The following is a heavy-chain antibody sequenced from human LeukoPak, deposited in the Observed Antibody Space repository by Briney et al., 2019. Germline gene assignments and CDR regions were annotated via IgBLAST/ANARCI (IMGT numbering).Heavy chain of an antibody. Sequence: ASVKVSCKASGYTFTSYGISWVRQAPGQGLEWMGWISAYNGNTNYAQKLQGRVTMTTDTSTSTAHMELRSLRSDDTAVYYCARCPGSSWYMRSERFYYYYYYMDVWGKGTTVTVSS. V-gene: IGHV1-18*01. D-gene: IGHD6-13*01. J-gene: IGHJ6*03. CDR2: ISAYNGNT. CDR3: ARCPGSSWYMRSERFYYYYYYMDV. CDR1: GYTFTSYG.